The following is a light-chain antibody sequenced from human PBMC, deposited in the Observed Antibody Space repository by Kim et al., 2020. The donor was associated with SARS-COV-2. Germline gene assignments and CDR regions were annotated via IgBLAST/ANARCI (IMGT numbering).Light chain of an antibody. V-gene: IGKV3-20*01. Sequence: EIVLTQSPGTLSLSPGERATLSCRASQSVSSSYLAWYQQKLGQAPRLLIYGASSRATGIPDRFSGSGSGTDFTLTINRLEPEDFAAYFCQQYGSSPTTFGRGTKLEI. CDR1: QSVSSSY. CDR3: QQYGSSPTT. J-gene: IGKJ2*01. CDR2: GAS.